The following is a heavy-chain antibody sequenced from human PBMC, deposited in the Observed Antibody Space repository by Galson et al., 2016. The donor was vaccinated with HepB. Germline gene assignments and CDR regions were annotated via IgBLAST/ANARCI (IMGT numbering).Heavy chain of an antibody. D-gene: IGHD3-3*01. Sequence: SLRLSCAASGFTFSSYSMNWVRQAPGKGLEWVSYITSSSSTIYYADSVKGRFTISRDNAKNSLYLQMNSLRAEDTAFYYCTRGFSYDSFDPWGQGTLVTVSS. CDR3: TRGFSYDSFDP. V-gene: IGHV3-48*04. J-gene: IGHJ5*02. CDR1: GFTFSSYS. CDR2: ITSSSSTI.